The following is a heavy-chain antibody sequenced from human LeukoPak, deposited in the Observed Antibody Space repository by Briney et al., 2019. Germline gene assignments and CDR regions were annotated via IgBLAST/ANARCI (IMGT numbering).Heavy chain of an antibody. CDR3: AKVGGIAVGYYFDY. CDR1: GFTFDDYA. V-gene: IGHV3-9*01. D-gene: IGHD6-19*01. J-gene: IGHJ4*02. CDR2: ISWNSGSI. Sequence: PGGSLRLSYAASGFTFDDYAMHWVWQAPGKGLEWVSGISWNSGSIGYADSVKGRFTISRDNAKNSLYLQKNSLRAEDTALYYCAKVGGIAVGYYFDYWGQGTLVTVSS.